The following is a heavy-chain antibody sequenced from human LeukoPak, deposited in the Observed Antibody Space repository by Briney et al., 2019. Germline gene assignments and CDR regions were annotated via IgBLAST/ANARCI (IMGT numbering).Heavy chain of an antibody. Sequence: SETLSLTCAVYGGSFSGYYWSWIRQPPGKGLEWIGEINHSGSTNYNPSLKSRVTISVDTSKSQFSLKLNSVTAADTAVYYCVGDHHAFDIWGQGTMVTVSS. V-gene: IGHV4-34*01. CDR2: INHSGST. J-gene: IGHJ3*02. CDR3: VGDHHAFDI. CDR1: GGSFSGYY.